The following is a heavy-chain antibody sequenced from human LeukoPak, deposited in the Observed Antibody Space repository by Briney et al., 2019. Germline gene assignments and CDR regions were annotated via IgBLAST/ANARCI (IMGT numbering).Heavy chain of an antibody. J-gene: IGHJ5*02. Sequence: GGSLRLSCAASGFTFSSYTMSWVRQALGKGLEWVAVISYDGSNKYYADSVKGRFTISRDNSKNTLYLQMNSLRAEDTAVYYCARDPLYSSGWYGGWFDPWGQGTLVTVSS. CDR1: GFTFSSYT. D-gene: IGHD6-19*01. CDR3: ARDPLYSSGWYGGWFDP. CDR2: ISYDGSNK. V-gene: IGHV3-30-3*01.